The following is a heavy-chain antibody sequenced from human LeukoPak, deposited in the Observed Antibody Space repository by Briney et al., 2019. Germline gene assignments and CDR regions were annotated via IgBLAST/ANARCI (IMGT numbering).Heavy chain of an antibody. J-gene: IGHJ5*02. CDR3: ARRTVDTSLVTRFDP. CDR1: GGSIISNHF. Sequence: PSETLSLTCTVSGGSIISNHFWGWIRQPPGKGLEWIGSIYYSGITYYYTSLKSRVTMAVDTSKNQISLHLSSVTAADTAVYFCARRTVDTSLVTRFDPWGQGTLVVVSS. D-gene: IGHD5-18*01. CDR2: IYYSGIT. V-gene: IGHV4-39*01.